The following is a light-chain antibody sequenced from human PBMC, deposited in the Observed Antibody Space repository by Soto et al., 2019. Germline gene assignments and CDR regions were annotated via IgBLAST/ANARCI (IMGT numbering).Light chain of an antibody. CDR3: QSYDSSLSGSG. V-gene: IGLV1-40*01. J-gene: IGLJ2*01. CDR1: RSNIGEGND. CDR2: GNN. Sequence: QAVVTQPPSVSRAPGQWVTISCTWCRSNIGEGNDVHWYQQLPGTAPKLLIYGNNNRPSGVPDRFSGSKSGTSASLAITGLQAEDEADYDCQSYDSSLSGSGFGGVPKVTVL.